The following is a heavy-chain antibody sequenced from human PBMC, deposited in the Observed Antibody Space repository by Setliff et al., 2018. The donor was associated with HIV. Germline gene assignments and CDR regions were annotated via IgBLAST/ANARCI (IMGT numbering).Heavy chain of an antibody. V-gene: IGHV1-69*10. CDR3: AGPRGDEAFDI. Sequence: GASVKVSCKASRGTLRSYSISWVRQAPGQGLEWMGGIIPILEITDYAQKFQGRLTITADEPTNTIYMELSGLRSEDTAVYYCAGPRGDEAFDIWGQGTMVTV. J-gene: IGHJ3*02. D-gene: IGHD3-10*01. CDR1: RGTLRSYS. CDR2: IIPILEIT.